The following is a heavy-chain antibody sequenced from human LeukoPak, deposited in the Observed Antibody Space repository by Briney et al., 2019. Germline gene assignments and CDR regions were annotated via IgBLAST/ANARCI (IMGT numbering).Heavy chain of an antibody. CDR2: LYSDGTT. Sequence: GGSLRLSCAASRFTVSSNYMGWVRQAPGKGLEWVSVLYSDGTTYYPDSVKGRFTISRDNSKNTLFLQMNTLRVEDTGVYYCARDFRPYSNDFDYWGQGTLVTVSA. CDR1: RFTVSSNY. CDR3: ARDFRPYSNDFDY. D-gene: IGHD2/OR15-2a*01. V-gene: IGHV3-53*05. J-gene: IGHJ4*02.